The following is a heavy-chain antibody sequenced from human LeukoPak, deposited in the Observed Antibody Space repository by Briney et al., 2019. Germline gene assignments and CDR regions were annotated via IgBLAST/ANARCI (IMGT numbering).Heavy chain of an antibody. CDR2: IYTSGST. J-gene: IGHJ3*02. CDR1: GGSISSGSYY. CDR3: ARVWPPQQGGGHDAFDI. Sequence: PSETLSLTCTVSGGSISSGSYYWSWIRQPAGKGLEWIARIYTSGSTNYNPSLKSRVTISVDTSKNQFSRKLSSVTAADTAVYYCARVWPPQQGGGHDAFDIWGRGTMVTVSS. D-gene: IGHD6-13*01. V-gene: IGHV4-61*02.